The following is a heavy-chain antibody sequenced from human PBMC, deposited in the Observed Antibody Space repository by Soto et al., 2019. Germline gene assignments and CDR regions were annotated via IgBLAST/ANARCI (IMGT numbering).Heavy chain of an antibody. CDR1: GGSFSGYY. D-gene: IGHD5-18*01. Sequence: SETLSLTCAVYGGSFSGYYWSWIRQPPGKGLEWIGEINHSGSTNYNPSLKSRVTISVDTSKNQFSLKLSSVTAADTAVYYCARGGNSYGRGDYWGQGTLVIVSS. CDR3: ARGGNSYGRGDY. V-gene: IGHV4-34*01. J-gene: IGHJ4*02. CDR2: INHSGST.